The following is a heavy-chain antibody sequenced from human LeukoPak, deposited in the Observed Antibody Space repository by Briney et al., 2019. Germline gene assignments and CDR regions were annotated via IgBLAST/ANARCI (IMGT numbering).Heavy chain of an antibody. V-gene: IGHV3-20*04. CDR3: AKDGDTAMGSFDP. CDR1: GFTFDDYG. Sequence: GGSLRLSCAASGFTFDDYGMSWVRQAPGKGLEWVSGINWNGGSTYYADSVKGRFTISRDNSKNTLYLQMNSLRAEDTAVYYCAKDGDTAMGSFDPWGQGTLVTVSS. D-gene: IGHD5-18*01. CDR2: INWNGGST. J-gene: IGHJ5*02.